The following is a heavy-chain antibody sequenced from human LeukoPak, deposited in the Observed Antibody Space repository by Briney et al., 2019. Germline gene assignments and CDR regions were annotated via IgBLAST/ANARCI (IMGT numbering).Heavy chain of an antibody. V-gene: IGHV3-23*01. Sequence: GGSLRLSSATSGFPFSDFSMSWVRQAPGKGLEWITTTNSGGTSTYYAESVKGRFTISRDNSKNTLYLQMSSLRVEDTAVYYCAKQSYARSLGEGGPGTLVSVSS. CDR2: TNSGGTST. CDR1: GFPFSDFS. CDR3: AKQSYARSLGE. J-gene: IGHJ4*02. D-gene: IGHD2-8*01.